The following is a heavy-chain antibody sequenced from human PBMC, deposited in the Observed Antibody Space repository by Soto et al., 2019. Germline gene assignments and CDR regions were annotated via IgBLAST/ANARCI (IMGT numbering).Heavy chain of an antibody. CDR2: IYYSGST. J-gene: IGHJ4*02. D-gene: IGHD3-16*01. CDR3: ARAPEIWYYFDY. V-gene: IGHV4-59*01. Sequence: SETLSLTCTASGGYISSYYWSCIRQPPGKGLEWIGYIYYSGSTNYNPSLKSRVTISVDTSKNQFSLKLSSVTAADTAVYYCARAPEIWYYFDYWGQGPLVTVSS. CDR1: GGYISSYY.